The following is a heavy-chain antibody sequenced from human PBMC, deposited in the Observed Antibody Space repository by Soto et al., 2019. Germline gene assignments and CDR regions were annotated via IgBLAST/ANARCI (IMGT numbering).Heavy chain of an antibody. Sequence: GESLKISCKGSGYSFTSYWIAWVRQMPGKGLEWMGIIYPGDSDTRYSPSFQGQVTISADKSISTAYLQWSSLKASDTAMYYCARSSSGDYYDSSGYYDYFDYWGQGTLVTVSS. CDR3: ARSSSGDYYDSSGYYDYFDY. CDR2: IYPGDSDT. V-gene: IGHV5-51*01. CDR1: GYSFTSYW. D-gene: IGHD3-22*01. J-gene: IGHJ4*02.